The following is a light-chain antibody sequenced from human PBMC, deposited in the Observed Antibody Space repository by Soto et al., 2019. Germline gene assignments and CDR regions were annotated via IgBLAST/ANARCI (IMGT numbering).Light chain of an antibody. J-gene: IGLJ1*01. Sequence: QSALTQPASVSGSPGQSITISCTGTSSDVGDYNYVSWFRQHPGKAPKLMIYEVSNRPSGVSNRFSGSKSGNTASLTISGLQPEEEADDYCSSYTASSTFYVFGTGTKVTVL. CDR3: SSYTASSTFYV. V-gene: IGLV2-14*01. CDR1: SSDVGDYNY. CDR2: EVS.